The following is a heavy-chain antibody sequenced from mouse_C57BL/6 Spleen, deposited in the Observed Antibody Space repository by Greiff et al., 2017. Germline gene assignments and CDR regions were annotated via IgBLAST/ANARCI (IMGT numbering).Heavy chain of an antibody. CDR1: GYSFTGYY. CDR2: INPSTGGT. CDR3: AREVYDY. Sequence: EVHLVESGPELVKPGASVKISCKASGYSFTGYYMNWVKQSPEKSLEWIGEINPSTGGTTYNQKFKAKATLTVDKSSSTAYMQLKSLTSEDSAVYYCAREVYDYWGQGTTLTVSS. V-gene: IGHV1-42*01. J-gene: IGHJ2*01.